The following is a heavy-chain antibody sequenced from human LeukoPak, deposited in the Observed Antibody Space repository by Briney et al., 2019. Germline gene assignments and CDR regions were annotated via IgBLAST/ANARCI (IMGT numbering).Heavy chain of an antibody. Sequence: PSETLSLTCAVHGGSFSGYYWSWIRQPPGKGLEWIGEINHSGSTNYNPSLKSRVTISVDTSKNQFSLKLSSATAADTAVYYCARGEDGGSGWVPLDYWGQGTLVTVSS. J-gene: IGHJ4*02. CDR2: INHSGST. CDR1: GGSFSGYY. D-gene: IGHD6-19*01. V-gene: IGHV4-34*01. CDR3: ARGEDGGSGWVPLDY.